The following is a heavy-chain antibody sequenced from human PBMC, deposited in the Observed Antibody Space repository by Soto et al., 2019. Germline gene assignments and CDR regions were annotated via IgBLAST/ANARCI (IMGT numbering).Heavy chain of an antibody. CDR2: IYYSGST. V-gene: IGHV4-31*03. J-gene: IGHJ4*02. CDR3: ARTGERWILGYYFDY. CDR1: GGSISSGGYY. D-gene: IGHD2-2*03. Sequence: QVQLQESGPGLVKPSQTLSLTCTVSGGSISSGGYYWSWIRQHPGKGLEWIGYIYYSGSTYYNPSLKSRVTISVDTSKNQFALKLSSVTAADTAVYYCARTGERWILGYYFDYWGQGTPVTVSS.